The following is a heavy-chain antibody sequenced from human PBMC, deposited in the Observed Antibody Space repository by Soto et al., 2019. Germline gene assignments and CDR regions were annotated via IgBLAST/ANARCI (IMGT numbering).Heavy chain of an antibody. CDR2: INAGNGNT. CDR3: ARDREYSSSSSRPYYFDY. V-gene: IGHV1-3*01. J-gene: IGHJ4*02. D-gene: IGHD6-6*01. Sequence: GASVKVSCKVSGYTLTELSMHWVRQAPGKGLEWMGWINAGNGNTKYSQKFQGRVTITRDTSASTAYMELSSLRSEDTAVYYCARDREYSSSSSRPYYFDYWGQGTLVTISS. CDR1: GYTLTELS.